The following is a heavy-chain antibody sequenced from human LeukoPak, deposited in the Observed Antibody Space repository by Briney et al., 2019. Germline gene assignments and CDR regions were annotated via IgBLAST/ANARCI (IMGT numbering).Heavy chain of an antibody. V-gene: IGHV3-7*01. CDR3: AKDGAAAGTVYYHYMDV. Sequence: GGSLRLSCAASEFTLRNYWMSWVRQAPGKGLEWVATIKEDGSEKYYVDSVKGRFTISRENAKNSLYLQMNSLRAEDTAVYYCAKDGAAAGTVYYHYMDVWGKGTTVTDSS. CDR2: IKEDGSEK. J-gene: IGHJ6*03. CDR1: EFTLRNYW. D-gene: IGHD6-13*01.